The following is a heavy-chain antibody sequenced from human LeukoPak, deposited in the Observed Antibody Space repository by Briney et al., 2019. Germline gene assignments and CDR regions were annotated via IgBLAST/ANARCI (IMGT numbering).Heavy chain of an antibody. V-gene: IGHV3-30*18. CDR1: GFTFSSYG. CDR3: AKDRQPLHLLAYYFDY. CDR2: ISYDGSNK. D-gene: IGHD1-26*01. Sequence: GRSLRLSCAASGFTFSSYGMHWVRQAPGKGLEWVAVISYDGSNKCYADSVKGRFTISRDNSKNTLYLQMNSLRAEDTAVYYCAKDRQPLHLLAYYFDYWGQGTLVTVSS. J-gene: IGHJ4*02.